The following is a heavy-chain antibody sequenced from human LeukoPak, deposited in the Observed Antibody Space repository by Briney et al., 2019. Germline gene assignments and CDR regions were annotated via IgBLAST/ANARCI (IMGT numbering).Heavy chain of an antibody. V-gene: IGHV3-23*01. D-gene: IGHD3-10*01. CDR2: IRESGGGT. CDR1: GFTLSNYD. J-gene: IGHJ4*01. Sequence: GGSLRLSCAASGFTLSNYDMIWVRQAPGRGLEWVSGIRESGGGTYYTDSVKGRFTISRDNSKNTLYLQMNSLRAEDTAVYSCARRGIVLRGVFLIGHHKQAYYFDYWGHGTLATVSS. CDR3: ARRGIVLRGVFLIGHHKQAYYFDY.